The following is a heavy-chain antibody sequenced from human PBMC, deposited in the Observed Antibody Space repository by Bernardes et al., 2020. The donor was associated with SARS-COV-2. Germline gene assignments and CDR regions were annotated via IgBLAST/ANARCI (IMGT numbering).Heavy chain of an antibody. D-gene: IGHD3-22*01. CDR1: GGSITNYY. CDR2: ISYSGST. Sequence: SETLSLTCTVSGGSITNYYWSWIRQPPGKGLEWIGYISYSGSTNYNPSLKSRVTISVDTSKKQFSLKVNSVTAADTAVYYCARQGDQYHSSGHGWFDPWGQGTLVTVSS. V-gene: IGHV4-59*08. CDR3: ARQGDQYHSSGHGWFDP. J-gene: IGHJ5*02.